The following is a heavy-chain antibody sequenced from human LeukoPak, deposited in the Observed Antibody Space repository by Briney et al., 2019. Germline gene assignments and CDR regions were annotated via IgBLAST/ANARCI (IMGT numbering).Heavy chain of an antibody. Sequence: QPGGSLRLSCAASGFTVSSNYMSWVRQAPGKGLEWVSVIYSGGSTYYADSVKGRFTISRDNSKNTLYLQMNSLRAEDTAVYYCARDLSSTVRARYFDLWGRGTLVTVSS. CDR3: ARDLSSTVRARYFDL. J-gene: IGHJ2*01. CDR1: GFTVSSNY. CDR2: IYSGGST. D-gene: IGHD4-17*01. V-gene: IGHV3-66*01.